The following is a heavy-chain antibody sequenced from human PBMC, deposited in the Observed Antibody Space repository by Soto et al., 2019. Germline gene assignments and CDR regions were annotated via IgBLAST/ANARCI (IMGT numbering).Heavy chain of an antibody. CDR2: IYSGGST. D-gene: IGHD3-16*01. V-gene: IGHV3-66*01. Sequence: GVSLRLSCAASGFTVSTKYMSWVRQAPGKGLEWVSVIYSGGSTFYADSVRGRFTVSRDNSKNTVNLQMNSLRAEDTAVYYCARDPWAADYWSQGTLVTVSS. CDR1: GFTVSTKY. J-gene: IGHJ4*02. CDR3: ARDPWAADY.